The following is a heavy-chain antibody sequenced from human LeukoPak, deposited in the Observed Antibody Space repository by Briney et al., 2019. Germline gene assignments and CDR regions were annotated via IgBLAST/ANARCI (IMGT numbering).Heavy chain of an antibody. J-gene: IGHJ4*02. CDR3: ARAGTRIQLWLGY. CDR1: GGTFSSYA. Sequence: ASVKVSCKASGGTFSSYAISWVRQAPGQGLEWMGGFDPEDGETIYAQKFQGRVTMTEDASTDTAYMELSSLRSEDTAVYYCARAGTRIQLWLGYWGQGTLVTVSS. D-gene: IGHD5-18*01. CDR2: FDPEDGET. V-gene: IGHV1-24*01.